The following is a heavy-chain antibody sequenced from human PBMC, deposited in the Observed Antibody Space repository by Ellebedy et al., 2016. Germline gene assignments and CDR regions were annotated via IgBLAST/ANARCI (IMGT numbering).Heavy chain of an antibody. CDR2: IYHSGST. J-gene: IGHJ3*02. V-gene: IGHV4-39*01. CDR3: ARSSTNSDAYDI. Sequence: SETLSLTCTVSGGSITSITYYWGWIRQPPGKGLEWIGRIYHSGSTYYNPSLKGRVSISEDTSKNQIPLKLSSVTAAATAVYYCARSSTNSDAYDIWGQGIMVTVSS. D-gene: IGHD2-2*01. CDR1: GGSITSITYY.